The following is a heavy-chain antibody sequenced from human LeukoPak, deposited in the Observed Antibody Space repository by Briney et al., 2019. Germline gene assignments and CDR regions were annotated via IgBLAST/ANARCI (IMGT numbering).Heavy chain of an antibody. J-gene: IGHJ5*02. Sequence: GGSLRLSRAASGFTFSSYAMSWVRQAPGKGLEWVSAISGSGGSTYYADSVKGRFTISRDNSKNTLYLQMNSLRAEDTAVYYCAKDLVAAAGSPSWFDPWGQGTLVTVSS. V-gene: IGHV3-23*01. CDR2: ISGSGGST. CDR1: GFTFSSYA. D-gene: IGHD6-13*01. CDR3: AKDLVAAAGSPSWFDP.